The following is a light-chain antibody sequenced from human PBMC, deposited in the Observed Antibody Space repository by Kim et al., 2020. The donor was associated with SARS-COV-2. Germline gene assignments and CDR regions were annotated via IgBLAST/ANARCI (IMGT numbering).Light chain of an antibody. CDR1: SSNIGSNT. Sequence: GQRVTISCSGRSSNIGSNTVNWYQQLPGTAPKLLIYSNNQRPSGFPDRFSGSKSVTSASLAISGLQSEDEAHYYCAAWDDSLNACVFGGGTKVTVL. CDR3: AAWDDSLNACV. CDR2: SNN. J-gene: IGLJ3*02. V-gene: IGLV1-44*01.